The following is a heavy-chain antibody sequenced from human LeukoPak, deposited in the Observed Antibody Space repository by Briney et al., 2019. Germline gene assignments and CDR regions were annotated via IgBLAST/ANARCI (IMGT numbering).Heavy chain of an antibody. CDR2: IYYSRST. CDR3: ARAQCSSTSCTSYYYYGMDV. CDR1: GGSISRDNYY. Sequence: PSETLSLTCTVSGGSISRDNYYWGWIRQPPGKGLEWIATIYYSRSTYYNPSLKSRVTISVDTSKNQLSLKLSSVTAADTAVYYCARAQCSSTSCTSYYYYGMDVWGQGTTVTVSS. D-gene: IGHD2-2*01. J-gene: IGHJ6*02. V-gene: IGHV4-39*07.